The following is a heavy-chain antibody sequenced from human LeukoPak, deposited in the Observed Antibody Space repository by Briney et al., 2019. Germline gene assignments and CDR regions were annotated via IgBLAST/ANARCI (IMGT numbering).Heavy chain of an antibody. CDR1: GFTFSSHG. CDR2: VGGAGNT. Sequence: GGSLRLSCAASGFTFSSHGMSWVRQAPGKGLEWVSAVGGAGNTDYADSVKGRFTISRDNSKNTLYLQMNSLRAGDTAVYYCAKSPGXWAHDFWGQGTLVTXSS. D-gene: IGHD3-16*01. V-gene: IGHV3-23*01. J-gene: IGHJ4*02. CDR3: AKSPGXWAHDF.